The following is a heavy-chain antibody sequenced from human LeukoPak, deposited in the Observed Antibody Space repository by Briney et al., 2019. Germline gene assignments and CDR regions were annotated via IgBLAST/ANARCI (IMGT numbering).Heavy chain of an antibody. D-gene: IGHD2-15*01. CDR2: IYSDGRST. J-gene: IGHJ4*02. Sequence: GGSLRLSCAASGFTFSSYSMNWVRQAPGKGLEWVSRIYSDGRSTNYADSVKGRFTISRDNAKNTLYLQMNSLRAEDTAVYYCARGGIVPFDYWGQGTLVTVSS. CDR1: GFTFSSYS. CDR3: ARGGIVPFDY. V-gene: IGHV3-74*01.